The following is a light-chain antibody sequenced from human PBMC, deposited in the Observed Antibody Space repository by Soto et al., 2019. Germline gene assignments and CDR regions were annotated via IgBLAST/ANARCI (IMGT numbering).Light chain of an antibody. V-gene: IGKV4-1*01. CDR2: WAS. Sequence: DIVMTQSPDSLAVSLGERATINCKSSQSVLSTSNNKNYLAWYQQKPGQPPKLLFYWASTRESGVPDRFTGSGSGTDFTLTISSLQAEDVAVYYCQQYYRSRTVGQGTKVEIK. J-gene: IGKJ1*01. CDR3: QQYYRSRT. CDR1: QSVLSTSNNKNY.